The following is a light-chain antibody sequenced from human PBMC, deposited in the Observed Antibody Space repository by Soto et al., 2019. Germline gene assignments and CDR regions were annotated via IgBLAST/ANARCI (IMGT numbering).Light chain of an antibody. J-gene: IGLJ3*02. Sequence: QSALTQPASVSGSPGQSITISCTGTSSDVGGYNYVSWYQQHPGKAPKLMIYDVSNRPSGVSNRFSAYKSVNKASLPISGLQAQDEADYYCSAYTSSSTQVFGGGTKLTVL. CDR2: DVS. CDR3: SAYTSSSTQV. CDR1: SSDVGGYNY. V-gene: IGLV2-14*01.